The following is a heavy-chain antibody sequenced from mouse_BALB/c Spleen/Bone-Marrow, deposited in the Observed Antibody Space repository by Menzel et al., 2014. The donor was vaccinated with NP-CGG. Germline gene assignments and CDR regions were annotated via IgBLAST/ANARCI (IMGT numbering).Heavy chain of an antibody. J-gene: IGHJ3*01. D-gene: IGHD1-1*01. Sequence: VQLQQSGAELVKPGASVKLSCTASGFNIKDTYMHWVKQRPEQGLEWIGRIDPASGNTKFDPKFQGKATIASDTSSNTAYLQLSSLTSEDTAVYYCAAYYYFSSYGFAYWGQGTLVTVSA. CDR2: IDPASGNT. V-gene: IGHV14-3*02. CDR3: AAYYYFSSYGFAY. CDR1: GFNIKDTY.